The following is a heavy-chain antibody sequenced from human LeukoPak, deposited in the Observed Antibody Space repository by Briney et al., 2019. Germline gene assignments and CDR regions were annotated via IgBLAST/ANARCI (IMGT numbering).Heavy chain of an antibody. V-gene: IGHV4-38-2*02. D-gene: IGHD3-22*01. CDR2: IYHSGST. CDR3: ARSGSSGYYPTRGYYFDY. Sequence: PSETLSLTCTVSGYSISSANYWVWIRQPPGKALEWIGSIYHSGSTYYNPSLKSRVTISVDTSKNEFSLKLSSVTAADTAVYYCARSGSSGYYPTRGYYFDYWGQGTLVTVSS. J-gene: IGHJ4*02. CDR1: GYSISSANY.